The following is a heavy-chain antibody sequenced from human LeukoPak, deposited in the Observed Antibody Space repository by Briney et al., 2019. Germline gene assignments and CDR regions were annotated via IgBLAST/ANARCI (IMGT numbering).Heavy chain of an antibody. CDR2: IYYSGST. V-gene: IGHV4-39*07. J-gene: IGHJ3*02. D-gene: IGHD1-26*01. Sequence: SETLSLTCTVSGGSISSSSYYWGWIRQPPGKGLEWIGYIYYSGSTYYNPSLKSRVTISVDTSKNQFSLKLSSVTAADTAVYYCATATPDAFDIWGQGTMVTVSS. CDR3: ATATPDAFDI. CDR1: GGSISSSSYY.